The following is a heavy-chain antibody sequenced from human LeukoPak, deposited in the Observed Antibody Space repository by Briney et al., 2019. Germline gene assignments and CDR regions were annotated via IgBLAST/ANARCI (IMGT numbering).Heavy chain of an antibody. CDR2: ISGSGGST. CDR3: AKRGYVSPEEYFQH. V-gene: IGHV3-23*01. Sequence: GGSLRLSCAASGFTFSSYAMSCVRQAPGKGLEWVSAISGSGGSTYYADSVKGRFTISRDNSKNTLYLQMNSLRAEDTAVYYCAKRGYVSPEEYFQHWGQGTLVTVSS. J-gene: IGHJ1*01. CDR1: GFTFSSYA. D-gene: IGHD3-16*01.